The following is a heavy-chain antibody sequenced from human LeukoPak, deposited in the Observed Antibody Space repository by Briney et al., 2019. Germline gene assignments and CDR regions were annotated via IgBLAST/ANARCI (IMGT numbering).Heavy chain of an antibody. Sequence: GGSLRLSCAASGFTFSGSSMNWVRQAPGKGLEWVTSITGSSGHIFYGLSVQGRFTISRDNAKNTLYLQMNSLSAEDTAVYYCARAHDGNYGRFDNWGQGTLVTVSS. V-gene: IGHV3-21*01. CDR3: ARAHDGNYGRFDN. D-gene: IGHD1-7*01. CDR2: ITGSSGHI. J-gene: IGHJ4*02. CDR1: GFTFSGSS.